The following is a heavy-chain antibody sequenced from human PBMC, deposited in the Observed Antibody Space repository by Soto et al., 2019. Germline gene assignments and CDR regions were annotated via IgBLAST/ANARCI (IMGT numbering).Heavy chain of an antibody. J-gene: IGHJ3*02. CDR1: GGSISSSPYY. CDR2: IDYSGYT. Sequence: QVQLQESGPGLVKASETLSLTCIVSGGSISSSPYYWGWIRQPPGKGLEWIGSIDYSGYTYYNPSLKSRVTISVDTSKNQFSLKLTSVTPADTAVYYCARPVGVERHLVHDAFDIWGQGTMVTVS. D-gene: IGHD6-13*01. CDR3: ARPVGVERHLVHDAFDI. V-gene: IGHV4-39*01.